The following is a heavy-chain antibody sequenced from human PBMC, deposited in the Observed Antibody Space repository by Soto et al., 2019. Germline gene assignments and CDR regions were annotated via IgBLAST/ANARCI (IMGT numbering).Heavy chain of an antibody. V-gene: IGHV4-34*01. D-gene: IGHD2-8*02. J-gene: IGHJ6*02. CDR2: LDQSGGT. Sequence: QVQLQQWGAGLLKVSETLSLTCAVVGDSLRGQSWNWIRQSPGKGLEWIGELDQSGGTNYNPSLKRRAIISEDTSKNQFSLKLTFVAAADTAVYYCAREDRTGSSGEPLDAWGQGTTVTVSS. CDR1: GDSLRGQS. CDR3: AREDRTGSSGEPLDA.